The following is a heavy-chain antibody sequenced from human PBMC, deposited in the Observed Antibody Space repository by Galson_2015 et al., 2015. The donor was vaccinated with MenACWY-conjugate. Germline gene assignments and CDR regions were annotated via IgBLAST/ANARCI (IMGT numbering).Heavy chain of an antibody. Sequence: QSGAEVKKPGESLRISCKGSGYSFTSYYIGWVRQMPGKGLEWMGVIHPGDSGTRYSPSFQGQVTISADKSINTAYLQWSSLQASDTAIYYCARQIIFDFWGQGTPVTVSS. J-gene: IGHJ4*02. V-gene: IGHV5-51*01. CDR1: GYSFTSYY. D-gene: IGHD3-10*01. CDR2: IHPGDSGT. CDR3: ARQIIFDF.